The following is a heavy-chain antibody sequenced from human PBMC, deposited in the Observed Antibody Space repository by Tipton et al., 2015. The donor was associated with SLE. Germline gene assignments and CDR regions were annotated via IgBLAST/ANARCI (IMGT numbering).Heavy chain of an antibody. J-gene: IGHJ4*02. CDR3: AIGVAGTLFFDY. CDR2: ISAYNGNT. D-gene: IGHD6-19*01. CDR1: GGTFSTYA. V-gene: IGHV1-18*01. Sequence: QLVQSGAEVKKPGSSVKVSCKASGGTFSTYAISWVRQAPGQGLEWMGWISAYNGNTDYAQKLQGRVTMTTDTSTSTAYMELRSLRSEDTAVYYCAIGVAGTLFFDYWGQGTLVTVSS.